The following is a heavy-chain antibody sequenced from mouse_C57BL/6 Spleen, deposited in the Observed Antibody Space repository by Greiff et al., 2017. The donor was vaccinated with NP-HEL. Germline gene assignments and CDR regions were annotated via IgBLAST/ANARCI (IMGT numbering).Heavy chain of an antibody. V-gene: IGHV1-69*01. Sequence: QVQLQQPGAELVMPGASVKLSCKASGYTFTSYWMHWVKQRPGQGLEWIGEIDPSDSYTNYNQKFKGKSTLTVDKSSSTAYMQLSSLTSEDSAVYYCARHYYGSSDWYFDVWGTGTTVTVSS. CDR3: ARHYYGSSDWYFDV. D-gene: IGHD1-1*01. CDR2: IDPSDSYT. J-gene: IGHJ1*03. CDR1: GYTFTSYW.